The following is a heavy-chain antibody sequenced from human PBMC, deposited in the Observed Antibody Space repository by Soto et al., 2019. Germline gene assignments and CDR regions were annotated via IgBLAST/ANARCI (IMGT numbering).Heavy chain of an antibody. Sequence: EVQLLESGGGLVQPGGSLRLSCAASGFTFSSYAMSWVRQAPGKGLEWVSAISGSGGSTYYADSVKGRFTISRDNSKNTLYLQMNSLRAEDTAVYYCAKGLRYFVDCGMDVWGQGTTSPSP. D-gene: IGHD3-9*01. J-gene: IGHJ6*02. CDR3: AKGLRYFVDCGMDV. V-gene: IGHV3-23*01. CDR2: ISGSGGST. CDR1: GFTFSSYA.